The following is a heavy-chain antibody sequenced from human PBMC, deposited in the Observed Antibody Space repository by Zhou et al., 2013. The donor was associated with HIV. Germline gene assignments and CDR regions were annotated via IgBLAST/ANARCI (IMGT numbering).Heavy chain of an antibody. J-gene: IGHJ4*02. CDR3: ARDPRSGDYVNGDY. V-gene: IGHV1-18*01. D-gene: IGHD4-17*01. Sequence: QVQLVQSGAEVKKPGASVKVSCKASGYSFTSYGISWVRQAPGQGLEWMGWISGYNDNRKYAQKLQGRVTMTTDTSTTTAYMELRSLKSDDTAIYYCARDPRSGDYVNGDYWGQGTLVIVSS. CDR1: GYSFTSYG. CDR2: ISGYNDNR.